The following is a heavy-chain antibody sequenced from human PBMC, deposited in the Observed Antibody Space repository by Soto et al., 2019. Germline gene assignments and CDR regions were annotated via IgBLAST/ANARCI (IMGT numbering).Heavy chain of an antibody. CDR3: ATGSYNCNDGGFDY. Sequence: QVQLVQSGAEVKKPGASVKVSCKVSGYTLTELSMHWVRQAPGKGLEWMGGFDPEDGETIYAQKFQGRVTMTEDTXXDTAYMELSSLRSEDTAVYYWATGSYNCNDGGFDYWGQGTLVTVSS. CDR1: GYTLTELS. V-gene: IGHV1-24*01. D-gene: IGHD1-1*01. J-gene: IGHJ4*02. CDR2: FDPEDGET.